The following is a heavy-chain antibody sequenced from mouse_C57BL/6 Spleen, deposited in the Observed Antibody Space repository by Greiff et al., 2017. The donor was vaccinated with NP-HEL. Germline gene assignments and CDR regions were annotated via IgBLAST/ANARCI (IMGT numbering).Heavy chain of an antibody. J-gene: IGHJ1*03. V-gene: IGHV5-16*01. Sequence: EVQLQESEGGLVQPGSSMKLSCTASGFTFSDYYMAWVRQVPEKGLEWVANINYDGSSTYYLDSLKSRFIISRDNAKNILYLQMSILKSEDTATYYCARGRVYYSSSYWYFDVWGTETTVTVSS. D-gene: IGHD1-1*01. CDR2: INYDGSST. CDR3: ARGRVYYSSSYWYFDV. CDR1: GFTFSDYY.